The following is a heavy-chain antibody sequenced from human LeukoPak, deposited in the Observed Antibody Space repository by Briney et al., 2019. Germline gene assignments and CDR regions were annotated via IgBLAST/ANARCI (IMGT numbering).Heavy chain of an antibody. V-gene: IGHV3-48*03. CDR1: GFTFRSSE. CDR3: ASARYFDY. CDR2: ISSSGSTI. J-gene: IGHJ4*02. Sequence: TGGSLRLCCAASGFTFRSSEMNWVRQAPGKGLEWLSYISSSGSTIWYADSVKGRFTISRDNAKNSLYLQMNSLRAEDTAVYYCASARYFDYWGQGTLVTVSS.